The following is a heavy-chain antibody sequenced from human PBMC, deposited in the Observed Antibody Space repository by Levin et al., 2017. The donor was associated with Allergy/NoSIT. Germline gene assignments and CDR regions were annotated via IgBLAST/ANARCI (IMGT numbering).Heavy chain of an antibody. V-gene: IGHV3-53*01. CDR1: GFTVSNNY. CDR2: IYSRGGT. D-gene: IGHD3-16*01. CDR3: TGGPSGVRS. Sequence: PGGSLRLSCAASGFTVSNNYMSWVRQAPGKGLEWVSLIYSRGGTNYADSVKGRFTISRDSSKNTLYLQMNSLRAEDTAVYYFTGGPSGVRSWGQGTLVTVSS. J-gene: IGHJ4*02.